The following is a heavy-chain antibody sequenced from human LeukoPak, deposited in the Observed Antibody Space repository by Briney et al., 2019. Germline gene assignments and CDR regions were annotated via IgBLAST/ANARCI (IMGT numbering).Heavy chain of an antibody. J-gene: IGHJ4*02. D-gene: IGHD6-19*01. CDR1: GGSISSSSYY. V-gene: IGHV4-39*01. CDR3: ARHDAWGYGSGWYSFDY. CDR2: IYYSGST. Sequence: SETLSLTCTVSGGSISSSSYYWGWIRQPPGKGLEWFGSIYYSGSTYSNPSLKSRLTISVDTSKNQFCMRLLSVTAADPAVYYCARHDAWGYGSGWYSFDYWGQGTLVTVS.